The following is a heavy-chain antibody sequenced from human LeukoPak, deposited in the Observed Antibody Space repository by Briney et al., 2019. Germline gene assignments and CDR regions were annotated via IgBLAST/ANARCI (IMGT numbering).Heavy chain of an antibody. D-gene: IGHD5-24*01. CDR1: GFSFTSPW. CDR3: ARIGGGYNKLFDY. CDR2: IYPGDSDT. J-gene: IGHJ4*02. V-gene: IGHV5-51*01. Sequence: GESLKISCYGFGFSFTSPWVRQMPEKGLEWMGIIYPGDSDTRYSPSFQGQVTISADKSISTAYLQWSSLKASDTAMYYCARIGGGYNKLFDYWGQGTLVTVSS.